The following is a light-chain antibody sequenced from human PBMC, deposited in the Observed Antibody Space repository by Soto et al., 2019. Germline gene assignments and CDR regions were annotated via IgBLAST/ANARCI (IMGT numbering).Light chain of an antibody. CDR2: DAS. CDR1: KRVSTY. J-gene: IGKJ5*01. Sequence: EIVLTQSPATLSLSPGERATLSCRASKRVSTYLAWYQQKPGQAPRLFIYDASNRATGIPGRFSSSGSGTDFTLTISSLEPEDCAVYYCQQRSEWPITFGQGTRLEIK. CDR3: QQRSEWPIT. V-gene: IGKV3-11*01.